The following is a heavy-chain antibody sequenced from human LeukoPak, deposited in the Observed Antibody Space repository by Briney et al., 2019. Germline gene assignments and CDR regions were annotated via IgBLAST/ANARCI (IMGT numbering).Heavy chain of an antibody. CDR1: GFTFSSFA. V-gene: IGHV3-30*04. Sequence: GGSLRLSCVASGFTFSSFAMHWVRQAPGKGLEWVAVISYDGSNKYYADSVKGRFTISRDNSKNTLFVQMNSLRAEDTAVYYCARDVGYCSSTSCYNLDYWGQGTLVTVSS. J-gene: IGHJ4*02. D-gene: IGHD2-2*02. CDR2: ISYDGSNK. CDR3: ARDVGYCSSTSCYNLDY.